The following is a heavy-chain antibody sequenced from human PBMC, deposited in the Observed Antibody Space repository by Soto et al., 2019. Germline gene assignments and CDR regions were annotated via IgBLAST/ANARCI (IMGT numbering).Heavy chain of an antibody. CDR1: DYTFTSYG. CDR3: ARESTYYYDTGFDY. J-gene: IGHJ4*02. CDR2: ISAYNGNT. V-gene: IGHV1-18*01. Sequence: ASVKVSCKASDYTFTSYGISWVRQAPGQGLEWMGWISAYNGNTNYAQKLQGRVTMTTDTSTSTAYMELRSLRSDDTAVYYCARESTYYYDTGFDYWGQGTLVTVSS. D-gene: IGHD3-22*01.